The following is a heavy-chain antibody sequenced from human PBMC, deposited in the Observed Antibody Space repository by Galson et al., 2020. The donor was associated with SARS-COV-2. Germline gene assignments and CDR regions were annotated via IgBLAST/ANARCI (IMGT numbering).Heavy chain of an antibody. Sequence: ASVKVSCKASGYTFTGYYMHWVRQAPGQGLEWMGWINPNSGGTNYAQKFQGRVTMTRDMSISTAYMELSRLRSDDTAVYYCASSTYCSSTSCSPEGFDPWGQGTLVTVSS. D-gene: IGHD2-2*01. CDR1: GYTFTGYY. J-gene: IGHJ5*02. CDR3: ASSTYCSSTSCSPEGFDP. V-gene: IGHV1-2*02. CDR2: INPNSGGT.